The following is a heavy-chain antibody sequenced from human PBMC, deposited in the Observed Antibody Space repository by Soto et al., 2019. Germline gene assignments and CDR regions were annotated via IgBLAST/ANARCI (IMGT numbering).Heavy chain of an antibody. CDR2: IYYSGST. J-gene: IGHJ5*02. Sequence: SETLSLTCTVSGGSISSGGYYWSWIRQHPGKGLEWIGYIYYSGSTYYNPSLKSRVTISVDTSKNQFSLKLSSVTAADTAVYYCARAGGDGYSYGFWWFDPWGQGTLVTVSS. CDR1: GGSISSGGYY. D-gene: IGHD5-18*01. V-gene: IGHV4-31*03. CDR3: ARAGGDGYSYGFWWFDP.